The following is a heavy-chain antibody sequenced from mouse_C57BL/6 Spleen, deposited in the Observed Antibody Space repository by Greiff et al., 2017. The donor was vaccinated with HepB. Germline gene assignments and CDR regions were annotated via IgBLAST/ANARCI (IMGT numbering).Heavy chain of an antibody. D-gene: IGHD2-5*01. CDR3: ARGSNYSMDY. CDR1: GYAFSSSW. Sequence: VQLQQSGPELVKPGASVKISCKASGYAFSSSWMNWVKQRPGKGLEWIGRIYPGDGDTNYNGKFKGKATLTADKSSSTAYMQLSSLTSEDSAVSFCARGSNYSMDYWGQGTSVTVSS. CDR2: IYPGDGDT. V-gene: IGHV1-82*01. J-gene: IGHJ4*01.